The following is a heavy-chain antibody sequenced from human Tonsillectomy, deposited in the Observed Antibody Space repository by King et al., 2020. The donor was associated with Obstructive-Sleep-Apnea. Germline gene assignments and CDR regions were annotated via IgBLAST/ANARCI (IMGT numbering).Heavy chain of an antibody. Sequence: VQLVESGGGLVQPGRSLRLSCTASGFTFGDYDINWFRQAPGKGREWVSFIRSKASGGTTEYAASVKGRFTLSRDDSKSIAYLQLNSLKTEETALYYCSNRRTEISVYWGQGTLVTVTS. D-gene: IGHD2/OR15-2a*01. CDR1: GFTFGDYD. CDR3: SNRRTEISVY. V-gene: IGHV3-49*03. J-gene: IGHJ4*02. CDR2: IRSKASGGTT.